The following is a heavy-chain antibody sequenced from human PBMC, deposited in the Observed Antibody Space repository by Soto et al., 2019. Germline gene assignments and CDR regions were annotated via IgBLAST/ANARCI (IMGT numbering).Heavy chain of an antibody. CDR3: GKLLPTRYEFGDTGWVY. J-gene: IGHJ4*02. CDR2: IRGNGQNT. V-gene: IGHV3-23*01. Sequence: EVQVLESGGGLVQPGGSLRLSCAVSGFSFSSFAMNWVRQAPGKGLEWVSGIRGNGQNTDYADSVKGRFTISRDNSKNTVYVQMTSLRAEDTGKYYCGKLLPTRYEFGDTGWVYWGKGTLVTVSS. D-gene: IGHD4-17*01. CDR1: GFSFSSFA.